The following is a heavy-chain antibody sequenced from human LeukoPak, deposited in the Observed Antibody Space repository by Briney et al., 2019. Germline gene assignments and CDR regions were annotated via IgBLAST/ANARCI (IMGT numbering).Heavy chain of an antibody. CDR3: ARGEAESQSDAWFDP. J-gene: IGHJ5*02. D-gene: IGHD3-16*01. CDR2: IYYSGST. CDR1: GGSISSGDYY. Sequence: PSQTLSLTCTVSGGSISSGDYYWSWIRQPPGKGPEWIGYIYYSGSTYYNPSLKSRVTISVDTSKNQFSLKLSSVTAADTAVYYCARGEAESQSDAWFDPWGQGTLVTVSS. V-gene: IGHV4-30-4*08.